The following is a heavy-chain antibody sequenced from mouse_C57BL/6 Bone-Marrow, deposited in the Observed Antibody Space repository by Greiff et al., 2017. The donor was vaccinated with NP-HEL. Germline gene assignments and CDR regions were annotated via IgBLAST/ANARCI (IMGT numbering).Heavy chain of an antibody. CDR1: GFTFSDYY. V-gene: IGHV5-16*01. D-gene: IGHD2-4*01. Sequence: EVKVVESEGGLVQPGCSMKLSCTTSGFTFSDYYMAWVRQVPEKGLDWVANINYDGSSTYYLDSLKSRFIISRDNAKNILYLQMSSLKSEDTATYYCAREGGLRRRTYAMDYWGQGTSVTVSS. CDR3: AREGGLRRRTYAMDY. CDR2: INYDGSST. J-gene: IGHJ4*01.